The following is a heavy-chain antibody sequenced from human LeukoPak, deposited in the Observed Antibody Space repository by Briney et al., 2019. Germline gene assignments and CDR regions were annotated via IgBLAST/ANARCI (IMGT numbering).Heavy chain of an antibody. CDR1: GFTFTDHY. CDR3: VREGEGPLSKDFDY. V-gene: IGHV1-2*02. CDR2: IGPHSTST. J-gene: IGHJ4*02. D-gene: IGHD2/OR15-2a*01. Sequence: ASMKVSCKSSGFTFTDHYIHWVRQGPGQGLEWMGYIGPHSTSTSSPQEFQGRVTMTRDASMSTAYMELTRLTSDDTAVYYCVREGEGPLSKDFDYWGQGTLVTVSS.